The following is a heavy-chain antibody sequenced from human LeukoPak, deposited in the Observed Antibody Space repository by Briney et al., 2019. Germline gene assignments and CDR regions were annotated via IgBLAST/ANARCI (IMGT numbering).Heavy chain of an antibody. V-gene: IGHV4-39*01. CDR3: ARREGALKYFDY. CDR1: GGSISTNSYY. CDR2: IYYSGST. J-gene: IGHJ4*02. D-gene: IGHD1-26*01. Sequence: SETLSLTCSVSGGSISTNSYYWGWIRQPPGKGLESIATIYYSGSTYYNPSLKSRVTISVDTSKNQFSLKLSSVTAADTAVYYCARREGALKYFDYWGQGTLVTVSS.